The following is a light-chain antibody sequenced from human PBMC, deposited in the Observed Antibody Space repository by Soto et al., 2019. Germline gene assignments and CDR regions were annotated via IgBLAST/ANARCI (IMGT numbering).Light chain of an antibody. V-gene: IGKV3-11*01. Sequence: EIVLTQSPATLSLSPGERATLSCRASQSVSSYLAWYQQKPGQAPRLLIYDASNRATGIPARFSGSGSGTDFTLTISSLVPEDFAVYYCQQRSNWPPGKTFGHGNKVEIK. CDR1: QSVSSY. J-gene: IGKJ1*01. CDR2: DAS. CDR3: QQRSNWPPGKT.